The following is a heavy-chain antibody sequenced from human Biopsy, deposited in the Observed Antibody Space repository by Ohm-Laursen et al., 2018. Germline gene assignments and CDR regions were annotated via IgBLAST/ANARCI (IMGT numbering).Heavy chain of an antibody. D-gene: IGHD3-3*01. CDR1: GGSIISYY. V-gene: IGHV4-59*01. Sequence: GTLSLTCSVSGGSIISYYWTWIWRPPGKGLEWIGHVYNGGITNYNPSLKSRVTISKDTSKDQFSLQVNSVTAADTAVYYCARTPRDSFWSGSYKRGLWFDPWGQGTLVIVSS. CDR2: VYNGGIT. CDR3: ARTPRDSFWSGSYKRGLWFDP. J-gene: IGHJ5*02.